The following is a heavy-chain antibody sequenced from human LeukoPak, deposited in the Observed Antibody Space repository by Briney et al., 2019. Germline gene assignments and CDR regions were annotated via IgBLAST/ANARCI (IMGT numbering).Heavy chain of an antibody. CDR2: ISYDGSNK. CDR3: AKDLSPRIAAAGTIDY. V-gene: IGHV3-30*04. CDR1: GFTFSSYA. D-gene: IGHD6-13*01. Sequence: GGSLRLSCAASGFTFSSYAMHWVRQAPGKGLEWVAVISYDGSNKYYADSVKGRFTISRDNSKNTLYLQMTSLRAEDTAVYYCAKDLSPRIAAAGTIDYWGQGTLVTVSS. J-gene: IGHJ4*02.